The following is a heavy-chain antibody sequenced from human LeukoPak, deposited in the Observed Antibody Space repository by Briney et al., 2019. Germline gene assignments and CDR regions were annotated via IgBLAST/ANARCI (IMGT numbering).Heavy chain of an antibody. D-gene: IGHD1-26*01. V-gene: IGHV4-4*07. CDR3: ARNSGSYDVDY. CDR1: GGSISSHS. CDR2: IYSSGST. J-gene: IGHJ4*02. Sequence: PSETLSLTCTVSGGSISSHSWNWIRLPAGKGLEWIGRIYSSGSTNSNPSLKSRVTMSVDTSKNQFSLMLSSVTAADTAVYYCARNSGSYDVDYWGQGTLVTVSS.